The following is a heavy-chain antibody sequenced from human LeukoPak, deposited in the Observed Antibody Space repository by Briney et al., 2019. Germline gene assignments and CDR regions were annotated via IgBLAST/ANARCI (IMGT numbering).Heavy chain of an antibody. CDR3: ARARDGYPIGYFDY. Sequence: PGGSLRLSCAASGFTFSSYSMNWVRQAPGKGLEWVSSISSSSSYVYYADSVKGRFTISRDNAKNSLYLQMNSLRAEDTAVYYCARARDGYPIGYFDYWGQGTLVTVSS. CDR1: GFTFSSYS. V-gene: IGHV3-21*01. J-gene: IGHJ4*02. CDR2: ISSSSSYV. D-gene: IGHD5-24*01.